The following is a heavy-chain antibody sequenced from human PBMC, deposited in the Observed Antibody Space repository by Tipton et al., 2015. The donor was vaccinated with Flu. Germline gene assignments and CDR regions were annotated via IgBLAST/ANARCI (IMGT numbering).Heavy chain of an antibody. V-gene: IGHV4-61*01. D-gene: IGHD6-6*01. CDR2: LYYSGST. CDR1: GGSVSSGSYY. J-gene: IGHJ5*02. CDR3: ARTFLGEYNSAWDFFDP. Sequence: TLSLTCTVSGGSVSSGSYYWSRIRQPPGKGLEWIGHLYYSGSTKYNPSLKSRVTISLDTSKNQFSLKLTSVTAADAAVYYCARTFLGEYNSAWDFFDPFGQGTRVAVSS.